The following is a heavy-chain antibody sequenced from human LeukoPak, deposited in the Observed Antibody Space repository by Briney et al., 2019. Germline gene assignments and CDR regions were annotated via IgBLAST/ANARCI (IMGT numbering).Heavy chain of an antibody. CDR3: ARDRIAAAFFDY. CDR1: GFTFSSYS. Sequence: GGSLRLSCAASGFTFSSYSMNWVRQAPGKGLEWVSSISSSSYIYYADSVKGRYTISRDNAKNSLYLQMNSLRAEDTAVYYCARDRIAAAFFDYWGQGTLVTVSS. J-gene: IGHJ4*02. D-gene: IGHD6-13*01. CDR2: ISSSSYI. V-gene: IGHV3-21*01.